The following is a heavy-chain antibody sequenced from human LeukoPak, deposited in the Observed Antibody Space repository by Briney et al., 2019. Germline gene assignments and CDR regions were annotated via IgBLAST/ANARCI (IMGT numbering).Heavy chain of an antibody. Sequence: PSETLSLTCAVYGGSFSGYYWSWIRQPPGKGLEWIGEINHSGSTNYNPSLKSRVTISVDTSKNQFSLKLSSVTAADTAVYYCARASLPNSSSSRRYSYMDVWGKGTTVTVSS. CDR3: ARASLPNSSSSRRYSYMDV. CDR1: GGSFSGYY. CDR2: INHSGST. J-gene: IGHJ6*03. D-gene: IGHD6-6*01. V-gene: IGHV4-34*01.